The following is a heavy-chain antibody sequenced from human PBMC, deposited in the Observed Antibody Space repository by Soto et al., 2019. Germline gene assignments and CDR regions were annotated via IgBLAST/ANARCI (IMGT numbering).Heavy chain of an antibody. V-gene: IGHV3-15*01. CDR2: IKSKTDGGTT. J-gene: IGHJ6*03. D-gene: IGHD2-15*01. Sequence: GGSLRLSCAASGFTFSNAWMSWVRQAPGKGLEWVGRIKSKTDGGTTDYAAPVKGRFTISRDDSKNTLYLQMNSLKTEDTAVYYCTTDLVVVVVADPGQHYMDVWGKGTTVTVSS. CDR3: TTDLVVVVVADPGQHYMDV. CDR1: GFTFSNAW.